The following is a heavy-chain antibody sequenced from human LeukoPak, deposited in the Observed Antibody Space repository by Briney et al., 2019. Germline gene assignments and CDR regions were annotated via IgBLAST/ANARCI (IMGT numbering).Heavy chain of an antibody. D-gene: IGHD6-19*01. CDR2: IWYDGSYK. Sequence: GGSLRLSCAASGFTFSTYDMHWVRQAPGKGLEWVAVIWYDGSYKYYADSVKGRFTISRDNSKNTLYLQMNSLRAEDTAVYYCARDGGVGTSGSTDYWGQGTLVTVSS. J-gene: IGHJ4*02. CDR1: GFTFSTYD. CDR3: ARDGGVGTSGSTDY. V-gene: IGHV3-33*01.